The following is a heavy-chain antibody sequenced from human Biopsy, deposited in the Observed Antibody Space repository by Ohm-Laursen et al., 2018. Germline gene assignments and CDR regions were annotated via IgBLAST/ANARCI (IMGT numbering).Heavy chain of an antibody. CDR3: AREKPFGSSWGY. CDR1: GYNFTDFY. V-gene: IGHV1-2*02. Sequence: VASVKVSCKTSGYNFTDFYLHWVRQAPGQGLEWLGWINPDTGGTKYAQKFQGRVAMTRDTSISTAYLDLSSLGSEDPAVYYCAREKPFGSSWGYWGQGTLVTVSS. CDR2: INPDTGGT. J-gene: IGHJ4*02. D-gene: IGHD6-13*01.